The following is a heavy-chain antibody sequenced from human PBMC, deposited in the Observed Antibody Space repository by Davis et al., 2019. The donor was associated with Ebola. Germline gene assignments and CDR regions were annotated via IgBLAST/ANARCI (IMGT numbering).Heavy chain of an antibody. CDR1: GGSISSSSYY. D-gene: IGHD3-3*01. CDR3: AIHVTYLRFNWFDP. V-gene: IGHV4-39*01. J-gene: IGHJ5*02. Sequence: MPSETLSLTCTVSGGSISSSSYYWSWIRQPPGKGLEWIGEINHSGSTKYNPSLKSRVTISVDTSKNQFSLKLSSVTAADTAVYYCAIHVTYLRFNWFDPWGQGTLVTVSS. CDR2: INHSGST.